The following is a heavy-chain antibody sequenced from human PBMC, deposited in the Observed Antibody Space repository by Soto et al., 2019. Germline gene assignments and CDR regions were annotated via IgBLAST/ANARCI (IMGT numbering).Heavy chain of an antibody. J-gene: IGHJ4*02. CDR2: ISRSSGSI. CDR3: ANGYGSHI. V-gene: IGHV3-21*01. CDR1: GGSVTSGGHS. D-gene: IGHD3-10*01. Sequence: ETLSLTCVVSGGSVTSGGHSWSWVRQAPGKGLEWVSGISRSSGSIGYADSVKGRFTISRDNAKNSLYLQMNSLRAEDTAVYYCANGYGSHIWGQGTLVTVSS.